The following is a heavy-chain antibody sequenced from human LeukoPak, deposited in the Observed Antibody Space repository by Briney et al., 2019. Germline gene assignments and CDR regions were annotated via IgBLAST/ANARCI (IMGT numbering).Heavy chain of an antibody. Sequence: GRSLRLSCAASGFTFSNYAIHWVRQAPGKGLEWVAVMSYDGSNKYYADSVKGRFTISRDTSKNTPYLQMTSLRAEDTAMYYCARDYCTNGVCYSFPDYWGQGTLVTVSS. D-gene: IGHD2-8*01. J-gene: IGHJ4*02. CDR2: MSYDGSNK. CDR1: GFTFSNYA. V-gene: IGHV3-30-3*01. CDR3: ARDYCTNGVCYSFPDY.